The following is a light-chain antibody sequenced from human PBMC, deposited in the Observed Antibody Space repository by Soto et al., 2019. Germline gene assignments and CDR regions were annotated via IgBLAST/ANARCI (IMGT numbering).Light chain of an antibody. CDR3: HYYGTSALT. V-gene: IGKV3-20*01. J-gene: IGKJ4*01. Sequence: EIVLTQSPGTLSLSPGERATLSCRASQSVSSSYLAWYQQKPGQAPRLLIFGASSRATGIPDRFSGSESGRDFTLTISRLEPEDSAVYYCHYYGTSALTFGAGTKVEI. CDR2: GAS. CDR1: QSVSSSY.